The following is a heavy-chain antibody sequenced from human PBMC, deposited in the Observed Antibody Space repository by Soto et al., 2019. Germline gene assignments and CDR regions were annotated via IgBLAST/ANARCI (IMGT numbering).Heavy chain of an antibody. CDR3: AKDLYYDYVWGSYPNWFDP. J-gene: IGHJ5*02. Sequence: GGSLRLSCAASGFTFSSYGMHWVRQAPGKGLEWVAVISYDGSNKYYADSVKGRFTISRDNSKNTLYLQMNSLRAEDTAVYYCAKDLYYDYVWGSYPNWFDPWGQGTLVTVSS. CDR2: ISYDGSNK. D-gene: IGHD3-16*01. V-gene: IGHV3-30*18. CDR1: GFTFSSYG.